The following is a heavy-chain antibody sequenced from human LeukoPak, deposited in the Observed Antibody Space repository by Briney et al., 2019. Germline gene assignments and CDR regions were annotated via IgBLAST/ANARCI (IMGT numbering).Heavy chain of an antibody. CDR3: ARTAKVYNRVRGVLWFDP. V-gene: IGHV1-18*01. Sequence: ASVKVSCKASGYTFTSYGISWVRQAPGQGLEWMGWISAYNGNTNYAQKLQGRVTMTTDTSTSTAYMELRSLRSDDTAVYYCARTAKVYNRVRGVLWFDPWGQGTLVTVSS. D-gene: IGHD2-21*02. CDR2: ISAYNGNT. CDR1: GYTFTSYG. J-gene: IGHJ5*02.